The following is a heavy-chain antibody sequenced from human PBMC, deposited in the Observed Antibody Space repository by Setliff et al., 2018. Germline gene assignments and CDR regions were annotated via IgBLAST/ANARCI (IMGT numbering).Heavy chain of an antibody. CDR1: GYTFLSYG. Sequence: ASVKVSCKAVGYTFLSYGLSWVRQAPGQGLEWMGWISAYTGKTDYAQNFQGRVTMTRNTSMSTAYMELSSLRSEDTAIYYCVRGGRAMGYCSGGTCLENAFDIWGQGTMVTVSS. CDR2: ISAYTGKT. D-gene: IGHD2-15*01. J-gene: IGHJ3*02. V-gene: IGHV1-18*01. CDR3: VRGGRAMGYCSGGTCLENAFDI.